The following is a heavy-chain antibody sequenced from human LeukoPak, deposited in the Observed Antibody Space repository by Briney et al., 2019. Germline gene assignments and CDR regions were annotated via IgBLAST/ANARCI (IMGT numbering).Heavy chain of an antibody. J-gene: IGHJ4*02. V-gene: IGHV4-4*07. Sequence: SETLSLTCTVSGGSINSNYWSWIRQPAGKGLEWIGRIYTSGSTNYNPSLKSRVTMSVDTSKNQFSLKLSSVTAADTAVYYCARGGSYYDSSGYDYWGQGTLVTVSS. CDR1: GGSINSNY. CDR3: ARGGSYYDSSGYDY. CDR2: IYTSGST. D-gene: IGHD3-22*01.